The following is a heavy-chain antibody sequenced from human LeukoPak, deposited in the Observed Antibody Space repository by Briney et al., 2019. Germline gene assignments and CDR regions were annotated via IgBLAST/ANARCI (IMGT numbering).Heavy chain of an antibody. Sequence: ASVKVSCKASGYTFTSYGITWVRQAPGQGLDWMGWISPYSGNTNYVQKLQGRVTMTTDTSTSTAYMELRSLRSDDTAVYYCARDERLWGFDPWGQGTLVTVSS. J-gene: IGHJ5*02. V-gene: IGHV1-18*01. CDR3: ARDERLWGFDP. CDR1: GYTFTSYG. CDR2: ISPYSGNT. D-gene: IGHD2-21*01.